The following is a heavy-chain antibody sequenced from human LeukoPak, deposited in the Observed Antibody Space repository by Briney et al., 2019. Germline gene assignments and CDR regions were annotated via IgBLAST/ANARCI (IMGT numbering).Heavy chain of an antibody. CDR1: GFIISTYA. D-gene: IGHD6-13*01. CDR3: AKDASSWRGYYDY. V-gene: IGHV3-23*01. J-gene: IGHJ4*02. Sequence: PGGSLRLSCAASGFIISTYAMSWVRQAPGKGLEWVSTISGSAGSTNYADSVRGRFTISRDNSKNTLYLQMNSLRAEDTAVYYCAKDASSWRGYYDYWGQGTLVTVSS. CDR2: ISGSAGST.